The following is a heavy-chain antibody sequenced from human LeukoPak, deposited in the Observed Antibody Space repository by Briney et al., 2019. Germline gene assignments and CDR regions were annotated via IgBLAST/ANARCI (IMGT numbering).Heavy chain of an antibody. CDR3: ASSGCSGGTCYSPDY. CDR2: ISAYNGNT. V-gene: IGHV1-18*01. J-gene: IGHJ4*02. Sequence: VASVKVSCKASGYTFTTYGISWVRQAPGQGLEWMGWISAYNGNTNYAQKLQGRVTMTTDTSTSTAYMELRSLRSDDTAVYYCASSGCSGGTCYSPDYWGQGTLVTVSS. CDR1: GYTFTTYG. D-gene: IGHD2-15*01.